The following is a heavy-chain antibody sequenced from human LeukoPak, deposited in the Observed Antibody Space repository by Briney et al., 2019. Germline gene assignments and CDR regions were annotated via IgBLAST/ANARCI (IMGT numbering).Heavy chain of an antibody. CDR2: IRSKANSYAT. CDR1: GFTFSGSA. CDR3: TSPRGDGYNSLLDY. D-gene: IGHD5-24*01. V-gene: IGHV3-73*01. Sequence: GGSPRLSCAASGFTFSGSAMHWVRQASGKGLEWVGRIRSKANSYATAYAASVKGRFTISRDDSKNTAYLQMNSLKTEDTAVYYCTSPRGDGYNSLLDYWGQGTLVTVSS. J-gene: IGHJ4*02.